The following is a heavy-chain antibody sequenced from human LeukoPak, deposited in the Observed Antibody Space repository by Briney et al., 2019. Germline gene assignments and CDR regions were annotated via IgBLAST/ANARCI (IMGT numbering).Heavy chain of an antibody. J-gene: IGHJ6*03. CDR1: GFTFSTYS. D-gene: IGHD5-18*01. CDR2: ILATDGRT. Sequence: GGSLRLSCAASGFTFSTYSMNWVRQAPGKGLEWVSCILATDGRTYYADSVKGRFTISRDNSKNTLYLQMNSLRAEDTAVYYCARGYSYGYFRDYYYMDVWGKGTTVTVSS. CDR3: ARGYSYGYFRDYYYMDV. V-gene: IGHV3-23*01.